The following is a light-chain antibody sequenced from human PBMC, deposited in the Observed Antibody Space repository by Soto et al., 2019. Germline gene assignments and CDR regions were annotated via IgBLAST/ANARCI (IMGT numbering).Light chain of an antibody. V-gene: IGKV1-5*03. J-gene: IGKJ4*01. Sequence: DIPMTQSPSTLSASVGDRVTITCRASQSISSWLAWYQQKPGRAPKILIYEASSLESGPPSRFSGSGSGTEFTLTISSLQPDDFATYYCQQYNSYPLTFGGGTKVEIK. CDR2: EAS. CDR3: QQYNSYPLT. CDR1: QSISSW.